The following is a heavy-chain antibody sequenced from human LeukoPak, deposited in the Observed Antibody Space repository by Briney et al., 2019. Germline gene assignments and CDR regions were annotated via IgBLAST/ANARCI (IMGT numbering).Heavy chain of an antibody. CDR1: GGTFSSYA. CDR2: IIPILGIA. D-gene: IGHD6-13*01. V-gene: IGHV1-69*04. Sequence: SVKVSCKASGGTFSSYAISWVRQAPGQGLEWMGRIIPILGIANYAQKFQGRVTITADKSTSTAYMELSSLRSEDTAVYYCASYSGSWSSFDYWGQGTLVTVSS. J-gene: IGHJ4*02. CDR3: ASYSGSWSSFDY.